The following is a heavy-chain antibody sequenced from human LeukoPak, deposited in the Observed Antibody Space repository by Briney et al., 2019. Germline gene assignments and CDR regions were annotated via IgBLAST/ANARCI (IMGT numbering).Heavy chain of an antibody. V-gene: IGHV3-48*03. CDR1: GFTFSSYE. CDR2: ISSSGSTI. Sequence: TGGSLRLSCAASGFTFSSYEMNWVRQAPGKGLEWVSYISSSGSTIYYADSVKGRFTISRDNAKNSLYLQMNSLRAEDTAVYYCARERDCSSTSCYYYYGMDVWGQGTTVTVSS. CDR3: ARERDCSSTSCYYYYGMDV. J-gene: IGHJ6*02. D-gene: IGHD2-2*01.